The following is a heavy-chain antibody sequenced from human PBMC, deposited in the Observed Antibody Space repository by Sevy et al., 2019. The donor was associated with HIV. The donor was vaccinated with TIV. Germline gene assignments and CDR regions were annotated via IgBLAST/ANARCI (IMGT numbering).Heavy chain of an antibody. V-gene: IGHV3-21*01. D-gene: IGHD2-15*01. J-gene: IGHJ6*02. CDR3: ARVTAYCSGGSCYSTMGADV. CDR1: GFTFSSYS. CDR2: ISGSSNYI. Sequence: GGSLRLSCAASGFTFSSYSMIWVRQAPSKGLEWVSSISGSSNYIYYPDSVKGRFTISRDNAKNSLYLQMNSLRAEDTAVYYCARVTAYCSGGSCYSTMGADVWGQGTTVTVSS.